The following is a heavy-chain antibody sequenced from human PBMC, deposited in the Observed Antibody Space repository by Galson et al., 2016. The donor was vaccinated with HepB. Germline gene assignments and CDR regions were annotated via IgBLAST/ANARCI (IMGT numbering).Heavy chain of an antibody. Sequence: SLRLSCAASGFTFDTFTLHWVRQSPGKGLKWVAVISDNGGSTFYAESVQGRFIISRDNSKNTVYLQMRSLRVEDTAVYYCARDHAGLYDNSGSYFDAWGQGTLVTVSS. V-gene: IGHV3-30-3*01. D-gene: IGHD3-22*01. CDR1: GFTFDTFT. CDR3: ARDHAGLYDNSGSYFDA. CDR2: ISDNGGST. J-gene: IGHJ4*02.